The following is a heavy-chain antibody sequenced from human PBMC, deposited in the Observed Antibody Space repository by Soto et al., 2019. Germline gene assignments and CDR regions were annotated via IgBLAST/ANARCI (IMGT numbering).Heavy chain of an antibody. V-gene: IGHV3-74*01. CDR3: ARVATGSYNWFDP. J-gene: IGHJ5*02. D-gene: IGHD1-26*01. CDR1: GFTFTSYW. CDR2: INSDGTTT. Sequence: PGGSLRLSCAASGFTFTSYWMHWVRQAPGMGLMWVSRINSDGTTTTYADSVKGRFTISRDNAKNTLYLQMNSLRAEDTAVYYCARVATGSYNWFDPWGPGTLVTVYS.